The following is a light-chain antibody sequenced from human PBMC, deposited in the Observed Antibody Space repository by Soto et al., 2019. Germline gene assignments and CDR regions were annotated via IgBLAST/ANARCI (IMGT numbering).Light chain of an antibody. Sequence: EIVLTQSPATLSLSPGERATLSCRASQSVSSSLAWYQQKPGQAPRLLIYDASNRATGIPARFSGSGSGTDFALTISCLEPEDVYVCYSQRRSNWPRGKCGQVT. V-gene: IGKV3-11*01. CDR3: QRRSNWPRGK. CDR2: DAS. J-gene: IGKJ1*01. CDR1: QSVSSS.